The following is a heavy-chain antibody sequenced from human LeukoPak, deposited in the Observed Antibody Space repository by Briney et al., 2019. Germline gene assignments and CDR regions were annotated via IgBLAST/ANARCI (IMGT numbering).Heavy chain of an antibody. J-gene: IGHJ4*02. CDR1: GGSFSGYY. CDR3: ARESGYSGYGGAFDY. V-gene: IGHV4-34*01. D-gene: IGHD5-12*01. CDR2: INHSGST. Sequence: SETLSLTCAVYGGSFSGYYWSWIRQPPGKGLEWIGEINHSGSTNYNPSLKSRVTISVDTSKNQFSLKLSSVTAADTAVYYCARESGYSGYGGAFDYWGQGTLVTVSS.